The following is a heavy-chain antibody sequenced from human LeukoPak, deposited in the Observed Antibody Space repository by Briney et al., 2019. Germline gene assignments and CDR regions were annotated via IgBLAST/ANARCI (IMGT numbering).Heavy chain of an antibody. Sequence: AGGSLRLSCAASGFTFKNYVMSWVRQAPGKGLEWVSGISGSGADTYYAESVKGRFTISRDNSKNTLYLQMNSLRAEDTAVYYCARVRSYGSGFDYWGQGTLVTVSS. CDR1: GFTFKNYV. J-gene: IGHJ4*02. CDR2: ISGSGADT. CDR3: ARVRSYGSGFDY. V-gene: IGHV3-23*01. D-gene: IGHD3-10*01.